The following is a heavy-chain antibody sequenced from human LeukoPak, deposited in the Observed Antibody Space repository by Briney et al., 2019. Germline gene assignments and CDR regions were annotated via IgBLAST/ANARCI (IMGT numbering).Heavy chain of an antibody. CDR2: ISAYNGNT. J-gene: IGHJ5*02. CDR3: ARDIYGDYIGVWFDP. Sequence: ASVKVSCKAPGYTFTSYGTSWVRQAPGQGLEWMGWISAYNGNTNYAQKLQGRVTMTTDTSTSTAYMELRSLRSDDTAVYYCARDIYGDYIGVWFDPWGQGTLVTVSS. V-gene: IGHV1-18*01. D-gene: IGHD4-17*01. CDR1: GYTFTSYG.